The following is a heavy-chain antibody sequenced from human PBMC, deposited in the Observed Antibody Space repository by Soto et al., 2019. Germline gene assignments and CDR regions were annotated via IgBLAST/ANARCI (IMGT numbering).Heavy chain of an antibody. J-gene: IGHJ4*02. CDR3: ARASNGWYYDY. Sequence: QVQLVESGGGVVQPGRSLRLYWAASGFTFSSYAMHWVRQAPGKGLEWVAVISYDGSNKYYADSVKGRFTISRDNSKNTLYLQMNSLRAEDTAVYYCARASNGWYYDYWGQGTLVTVSS. V-gene: IGHV3-30-3*01. CDR1: GFTFSSYA. D-gene: IGHD6-19*01. CDR2: ISYDGSNK.